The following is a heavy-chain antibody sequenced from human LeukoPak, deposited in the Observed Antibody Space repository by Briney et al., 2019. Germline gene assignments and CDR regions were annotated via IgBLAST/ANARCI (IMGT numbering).Heavy chain of an antibody. D-gene: IGHD6-19*01. V-gene: IGHV1-18*01. CDR3: ARDNAIAVAVDSDY. J-gene: IGHJ4*02. CDR2: ISAYNGNT. Sequence: ASVKVSCKVSGYTLTELSMHWVRQAPGQGLEWMGWISAYNGNTNYAQKLQGRVTMTTDTSTSTAYMELRSLRSDDTAVYYCARDNAIAVAVDSDYWGQGTLVTVSS. CDR1: GYTLTELS.